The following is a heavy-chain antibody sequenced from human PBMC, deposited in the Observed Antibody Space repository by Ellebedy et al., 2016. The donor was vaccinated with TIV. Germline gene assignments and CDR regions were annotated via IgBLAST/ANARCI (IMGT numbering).Heavy chain of an antibody. Sequence: RGSLRLSCAASGFTFSSYAISWVRQAPGRGLEWLSYISSSGSTTKYADSVKGRFTISRDNAKNSLYLQMNSLRAEDTAVYYCARDDSNGYPRYFDYWGQGTLVTVSS. D-gene: IGHD3-22*01. J-gene: IGHJ4*02. CDR1: GFTFSSYA. CDR3: ARDDSNGYPRYFDY. V-gene: IGHV3-48*03. CDR2: ISSSGSTT.